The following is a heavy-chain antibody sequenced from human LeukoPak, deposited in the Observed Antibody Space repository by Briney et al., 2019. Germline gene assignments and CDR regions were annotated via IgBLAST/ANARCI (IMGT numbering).Heavy chain of an antibody. CDR1: GFTFSTYG. Sequence: PGGSLRLSCAASGFTFSTYGLTWVRQAPGKGLEWVSTISGSGGSTYYADSVKGRFTISRDNSKNTLYLQMNSLRAEDTAVYYCAKGQVVTAMIDYWGQGTLVTVSS. V-gene: IGHV3-23*01. J-gene: IGHJ4*02. CDR3: AKGQVVTAMIDY. D-gene: IGHD2-21*02. CDR2: ISGSGGST.